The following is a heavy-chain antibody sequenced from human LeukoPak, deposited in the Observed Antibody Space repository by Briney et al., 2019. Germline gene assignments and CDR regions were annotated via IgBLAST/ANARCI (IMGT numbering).Heavy chain of an antibody. J-gene: IGHJ4*02. CDR2: IYTSGST. V-gene: IGHV4-4*07. CDR1: GGSISSYY. CDR3: ARGRFYGDYVDY. D-gene: IGHD4-17*01. Sequence: SETLSLTCTVSGGSISSYYWSWIRQPAGKGLEWIGRIYTSGSTNYNPSLKSRVTTSVDTSKNQFSLKLSSVTAADTAVYYCARGRFYGDYVDYWGQGTLVTVSS.